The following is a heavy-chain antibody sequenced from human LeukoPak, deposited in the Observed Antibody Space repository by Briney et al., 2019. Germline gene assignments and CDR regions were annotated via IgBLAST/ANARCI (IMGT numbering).Heavy chain of an antibody. CDR3: ARLLHPSGYEWLFDS. V-gene: IGHV4-59*11. D-gene: IGHD5-12*01. CDR2: IYYSGTT. Sequence: SETLSFTCTVSGGSISSHYWSWFRQTPGERPEWIAFIYYSGTTNYNPSLKGRVTISIDSSKNQFSLKLSSVTAADTAVYYCARLLHPSGYEWLFDSWGQGTLVTVSS. J-gene: IGHJ4*02. CDR1: GGSISSHY.